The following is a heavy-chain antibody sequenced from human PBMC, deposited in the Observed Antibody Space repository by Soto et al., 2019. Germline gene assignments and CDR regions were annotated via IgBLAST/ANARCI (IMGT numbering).Heavy chain of an antibody. D-gene: IGHD1-7*01. Sequence: EVPLAESGGGMVQPGGSLRLSCVASGFTFSSYDMHWVRQAPGKGLEYVSSISSNGGTTYYGNSVEGRFTISRDNSKNTLYLQMASLRAEDMAVYYCVRRVSGNYDYWGQGTLVTVSS. V-gene: IGHV3-64*01. CDR1: GFTFSSYD. CDR3: VRRVSGNYDY. J-gene: IGHJ4*02. CDR2: ISSNGGTT.